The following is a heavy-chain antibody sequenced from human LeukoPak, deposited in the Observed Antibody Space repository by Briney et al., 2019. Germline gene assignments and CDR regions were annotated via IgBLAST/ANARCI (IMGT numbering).Heavy chain of an antibody. D-gene: IGHD6-6*01. CDR3: ARDTSVTSSSSGFDY. CDR2: IYYSGST. V-gene: IGHV4-59*12. CDR1: GGSISSYY. J-gene: IGHJ4*02. Sequence: SETLSLTCTVSGGSISSYYWSWIRQPPGKGLEWIGYIYYSGSTNYNPSLKSRVTISVDRSKNQFSLKLSSVTAADTAVYYCARDTSVTSSSSGFDYWGQGTLVTVSS.